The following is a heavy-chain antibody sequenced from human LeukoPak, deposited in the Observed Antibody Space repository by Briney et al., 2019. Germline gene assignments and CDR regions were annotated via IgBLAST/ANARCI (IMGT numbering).Heavy chain of an antibody. V-gene: IGHV3-48*01. CDR2: ISSSSSTI. D-gene: IGHD6-13*01. Sequence: GGTLRLSCAASGFTFSSYGMSWVRQAPGKGLEWVSYISSSSSTIYYADSVKGRFTISRDNAKNSLYLQMNSLRAEDTAVYYCARVSIAAAGEVNWFDPWGQGTLVTVSS. CDR1: GFTFSSYG. J-gene: IGHJ5*02. CDR3: ARVSIAAAGEVNWFDP.